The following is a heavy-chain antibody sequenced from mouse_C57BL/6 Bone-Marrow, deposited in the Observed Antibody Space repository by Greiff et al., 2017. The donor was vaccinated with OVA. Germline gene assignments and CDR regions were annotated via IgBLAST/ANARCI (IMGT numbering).Heavy chain of an antibody. CDR2: IYPGDGDT. V-gene: IGHV1-82*01. D-gene: IGHD1-1*01. J-gene: IGHJ2*01. Sequence: VQLQQSGPELVKPGASVKISCKASGYAFSSSWMNWVKQRPGKGLEWIGRIYPGDGDTNYNGKFKGKATLTADKSSSTAYMQLSSLTSEDSAVYVGARGDYGSSWHYFDYWGQGTTLTVSS. CDR3: ARGDYGSSWHYFDY. CDR1: GYAFSSSW.